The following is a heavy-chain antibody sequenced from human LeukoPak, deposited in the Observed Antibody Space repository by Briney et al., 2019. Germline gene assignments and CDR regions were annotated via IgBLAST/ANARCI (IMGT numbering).Heavy chain of an antibody. V-gene: IGHV4-59*08. CDR2: IHSSGSI. Sequence: WETLSLTCTASGVSIYSYYWTWIRQPPGKGLEWVGYIHSSGSIQYNPSVRSRVSMSLDTSKNQFCSNLTSVSAADTAVYYCVRREGYSSSPLGSWGQGKLVTVSS. CDR1: GVSIYSYY. J-gene: IGHJ4*02. CDR3: VRREGYSSSPLGS. D-gene: IGHD2-15*01.